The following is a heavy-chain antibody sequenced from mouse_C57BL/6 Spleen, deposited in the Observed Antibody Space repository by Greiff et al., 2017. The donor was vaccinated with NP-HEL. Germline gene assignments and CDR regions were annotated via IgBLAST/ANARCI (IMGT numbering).Heavy chain of an antibody. J-gene: IGHJ4*01. CDR2: IYPSDSET. CDR3: ARYGDWAYAMDY. D-gene: IGHD4-1*01. V-gene: IGHV1-61*01. Sequence: QVQLPGAELVRPGSSVKLSCKASGYTFTSYWMDWVKQRPGQGLEWIGNIYPSDSETHYNQKFKDKATLTVDKSSSTAYMQLSSLTSEDSAVYYCARYGDWAYAMDYWGQGTSVTVSS. CDR1: GYTFTSYW.